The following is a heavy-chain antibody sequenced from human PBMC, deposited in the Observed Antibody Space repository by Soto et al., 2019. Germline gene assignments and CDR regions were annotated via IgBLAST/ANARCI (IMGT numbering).Heavy chain of an antibody. Sequence: ASVKVSCKGSGYAFSGYYLPCGRKAPGQELEWKGWISPYNGNTNYAQKLQARVTMTTDSSSTTAYMELRSLTSDDMAVYYCARVGNTVADAFDIWGQGTMVTGSS. CDR3: ARVGNTVADAFDI. CDR1: GYAFSGYY. V-gene: IGHV1-18*03. J-gene: IGHJ3*02. D-gene: IGHD4-17*01. CDR2: ISPYNGNT.